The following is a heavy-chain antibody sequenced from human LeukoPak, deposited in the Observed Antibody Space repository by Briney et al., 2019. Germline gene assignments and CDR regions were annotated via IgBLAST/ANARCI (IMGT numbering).Heavy chain of an antibody. V-gene: IGHV3-23*05. D-gene: IGHD2-2*02. CDR2: VGSSGAST. CDR3: AKSGVEYQMLYPQYYFDY. Sequence: TGGSLRLSCAASGFSFSSYGMHWIRQAPGKGLEWVSGVGSSGASTYYANSVKGRFTISRGKSKNTVDLQMNSLRAEDTAVYYCAKSGVEYQMLYPQYYFDYWGQGILVTVSS. CDR1: GFSFSSYG. J-gene: IGHJ4*02.